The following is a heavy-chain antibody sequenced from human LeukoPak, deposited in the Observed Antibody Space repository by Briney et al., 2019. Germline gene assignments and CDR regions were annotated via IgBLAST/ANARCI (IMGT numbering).Heavy chain of an antibody. V-gene: IGHV4-59*01. D-gene: IGHD3-10*01. CDR2: IYYSGST. CDR1: GGSISSYY. CDR3: ARAPPHAMVRGVISLGAFDI. J-gene: IGHJ3*02. Sequence: SETLSLTCTVSGGSISSYYWSWIRQPPGKGLEWIGYIYYSGSTNYNPSLKSRVTISVDTSKNQFSLKLSSVTAADTAVYYCARAPPHAMVRGVISLGAFDIWGQGTMVTVSS.